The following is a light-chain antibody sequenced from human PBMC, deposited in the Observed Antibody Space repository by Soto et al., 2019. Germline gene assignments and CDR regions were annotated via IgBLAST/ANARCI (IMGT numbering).Light chain of an antibody. J-gene: IGKJ4*01. CDR2: DAS. CDR1: QDINIY. V-gene: IGKV1-33*01. Sequence: DIQMTQSPSSLSAFVGDRVTITCQASQDINIYLNWYQQRPGKAPKLLIYDASNLAKGVPSRFSGGGSETDFTFTISSLQPEDTATYYCQQYGNLPLSFGGGTKVEIK. CDR3: QQYGNLPLS.